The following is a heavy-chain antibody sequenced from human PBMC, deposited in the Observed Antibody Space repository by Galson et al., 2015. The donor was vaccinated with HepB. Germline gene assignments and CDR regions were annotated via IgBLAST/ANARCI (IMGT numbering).Heavy chain of an antibody. CDR2: VQYSGST. J-gene: IGHJ4*02. CDR1: GGSVSSSSYY. V-gene: IGHV4-61*01. Sequence: SETLSLTCTVSGGSVSSSSYYWSWIRQPPGKELEWIGYVQYSGSTKYNPSLKSRVTISLDTSKNEFSLKLNSVTAADTAVYFCAGPRRTMLDYWGQGTLVTVSS. CDR3: AGPRRTMLDY. D-gene: IGHD3-3*01.